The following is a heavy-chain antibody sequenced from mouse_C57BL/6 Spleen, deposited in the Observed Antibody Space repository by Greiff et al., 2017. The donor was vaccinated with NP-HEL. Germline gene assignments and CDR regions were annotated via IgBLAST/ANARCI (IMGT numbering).Heavy chain of an antibody. Sequence: VKLMESGAELVKPGASVKISCKASGYAFSSYWMNWVKQRPGKGLEWIGQIYPGDGDTNYNRKFKGKATLTADKSSSTAYMQLSSLTSEDSAVYFCTRGGSSYLDYWGQGTTLTVSS. CDR2: IYPGDGDT. D-gene: IGHD1-1*01. V-gene: IGHV1-80*01. CDR3: TRGGSSYLDY. J-gene: IGHJ2*01. CDR1: GYAFSSYW.